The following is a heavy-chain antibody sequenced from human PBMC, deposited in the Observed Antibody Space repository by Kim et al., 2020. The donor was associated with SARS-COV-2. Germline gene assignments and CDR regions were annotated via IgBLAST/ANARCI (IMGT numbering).Heavy chain of an antibody. D-gene: IGHD2-15*01. V-gene: IGHV3-23*01. CDR1: GFTFSSYA. J-gene: IGHJ4*02. CDR3: AKDLGRRKPVVVVAASSPEVPH. Sequence: GGSLRLSCAASGFTFSSYAMSWVRQAPGKGLEWVSAISGSGGSTYYADSVKGRFTISRDNSKNTLYLQMNSLRAEDTAVYYCAKDLGRRKPVVVVAASSPEVPHWGQGTLVTVSS. CDR2: ISGSGGST.